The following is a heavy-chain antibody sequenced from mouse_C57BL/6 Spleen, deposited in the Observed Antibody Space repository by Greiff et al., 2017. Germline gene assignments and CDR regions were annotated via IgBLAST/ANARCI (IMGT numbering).Heavy chain of an antibody. CDR2: IYPGSGST. V-gene: IGHV1-55*01. CDR1: GYTFTSYW. Sequence: QVQLLQPGAELVKPGASVKMSCKASGYTFTSYWITWVKQRPGQGLEWIGDIYPGSGSTNYNEKFKSKVTLTVDTSSSTACMQLNSLTSEDSAVYYCARRFAYWGQGTLVTVSA. CDR3: ARRFAY. J-gene: IGHJ3*01.